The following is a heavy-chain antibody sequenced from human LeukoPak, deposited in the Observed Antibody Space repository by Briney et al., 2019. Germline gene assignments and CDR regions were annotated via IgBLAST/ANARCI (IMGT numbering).Heavy chain of an antibody. J-gene: IGHJ5*02. Sequence: EASVKVFCKASGYTFTSYDINWVRQATGQGLEWMGWISAYNGNTNYAQKLQGRVTMTTDTSTSTAYMELRSLRSDDTAVYYCARDWSGYDYNWFDPWGQGTLVTVSS. V-gene: IGHV1-18*01. D-gene: IGHD5-12*01. CDR1: GYTFTSYD. CDR2: ISAYNGNT. CDR3: ARDWSGYDYNWFDP.